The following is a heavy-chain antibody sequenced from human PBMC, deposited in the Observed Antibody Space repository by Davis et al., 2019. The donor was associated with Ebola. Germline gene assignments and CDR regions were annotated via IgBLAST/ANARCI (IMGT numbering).Heavy chain of an antibody. D-gene: IGHD3-3*01. CDR3: AREGRIFGCDY. V-gene: IGHV3-33*05. CDR1: GYTFTSYY. Sequence: SCKASGYTFTSYYMHWVRQAPGKGLEWVAVISYDGSNKYYADSVKGRFTISRDNAKNTLYLQMNDLRAEDTAVYYCAREGRIFGCDYWGQGALVTVSS. CDR2: ISYDGSNK. J-gene: IGHJ4*02.